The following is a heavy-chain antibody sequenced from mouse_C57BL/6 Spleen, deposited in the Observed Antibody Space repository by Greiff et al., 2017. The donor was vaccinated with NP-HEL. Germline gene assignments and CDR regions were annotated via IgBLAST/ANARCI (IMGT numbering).Heavy chain of an antibody. J-gene: IGHJ3*01. CDR2: IRLKSDNYAT. CDR3: TEDSSGYVSFAY. CDR1: GFTFSNYW. Sequence: EVKLVESGGGLVQPGGSMKLSCVASGFTFSNYWMNWVRQSPEKGLEWVAQIRLKSDNYATHYAESVKGRFTISRDDSKSSVYLQMNNLRAEDTGIYYCTEDSSGYVSFAYWGQGTLVTVSA. V-gene: IGHV6-3*01. D-gene: IGHD3-2*02.